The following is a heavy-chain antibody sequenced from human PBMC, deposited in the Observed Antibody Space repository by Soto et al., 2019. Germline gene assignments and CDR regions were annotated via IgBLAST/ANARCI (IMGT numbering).Heavy chain of an antibody. Sequence: SETLSLTCTVSGGSISSGDYYWSWIRQPPGKGLEWIGYIYYSGSTYYNPSLKSRVTISVDTSKNQFSLKLSSVTVADTAVYYCASYYYGSGSYYKLLLDWGQGTLVPVSS. V-gene: IGHV4-30-4*01. D-gene: IGHD3-10*01. CDR1: GGSISSGDYY. J-gene: IGHJ1*01. CDR2: IYYSGST. CDR3: ASYYYGSGSYYKLLLD.